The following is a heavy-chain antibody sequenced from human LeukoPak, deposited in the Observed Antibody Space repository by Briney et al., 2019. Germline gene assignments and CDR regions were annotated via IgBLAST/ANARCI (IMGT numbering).Heavy chain of an antibody. CDR2: IDPPSGTP. V-gene: IGHV1-2*02. CDR3: ARRPPRITIFGVVIAADYYYYMDV. J-gene: IGHJ6*03. CDR1: GYTFTGQF. Sequence: ASVKVSCKASGYTFTGQFIHWLRQAPGQGLEWMGWIDPPSGTPHYAQKFQDAVTLTRDTYVGTAYMEVHRLQPDDTAVYYCARRPPRITIFGVVIAADYYYYMDVWGKGTTVTVSS. D-gene: IGHD3-3*01.